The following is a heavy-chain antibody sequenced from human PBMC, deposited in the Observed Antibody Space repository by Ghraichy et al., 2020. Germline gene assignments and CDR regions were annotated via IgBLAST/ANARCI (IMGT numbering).Heavy chain of an antibody. V-gene: IGHV3-66*01. Sequence: GGSLRLSCAASGFIVSNSFMSWVRQAPGKGLEWVSVIYSGGTTYHADSVKGQFTISRDNSKNTLYLQMDSLRPEDTAIYFCARAPADSGYSTGWYPAYWGQGTLVTVSS. J-gene: IGHJ4*02. CDR3: ARAPADSGYSTGWYPAY. CDR1: GFIVSNSF. D-gene: IGHD6-19*01. CDR2: IYSGGTT.